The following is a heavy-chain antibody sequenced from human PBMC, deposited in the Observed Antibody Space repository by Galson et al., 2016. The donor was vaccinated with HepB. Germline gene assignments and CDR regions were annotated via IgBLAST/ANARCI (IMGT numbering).Heavy chain of an antibody. D-gene: IGHD2-2*01. CDR2: IYHTGST. CDR3: GRSSGVVPSAPYYFDY. CDR1: GGSISSSNW. Sequence: ETLSLTCAVSGGSISSSNWWNWVRQPPGKGLEWIGEIYHTGSTNYNPSLKSRVTISVDKSKNQFSLKLRSVTAADTAVFYCGRSSGVVPSAPYYFDYWGQRTLVTVSS. V-gene: IGHV4-4*02. J-gene: IGHJ4*02.